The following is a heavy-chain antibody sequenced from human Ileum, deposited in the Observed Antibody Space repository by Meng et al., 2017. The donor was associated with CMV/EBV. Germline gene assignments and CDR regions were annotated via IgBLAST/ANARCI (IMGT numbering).Heavy chain of an antibody. CDR1: GFTFNIYW. CDR3: ARGEVAVGGNEDY. J-gene: IGHJ4*02. CDR2: INTNGIIT. D-gene: IGHD6-19*01. Sequence: ACGFTFNIYWMHWVRQAPGKGLVWVSRINTNGIITNYADSVKGRFSISRDNAENTLYLQMNSLRVEDTAVYYCARGEVAVGGNEDYWGQGTLVTVSS. V-gene: IGHV3-74*01.